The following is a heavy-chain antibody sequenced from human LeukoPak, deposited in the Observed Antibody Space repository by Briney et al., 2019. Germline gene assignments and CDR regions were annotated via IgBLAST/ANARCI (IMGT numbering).Heavy chain of an antibody. J-gene: IGHJ4*02. V-gene: IGHV3-21*01. D-gene: IGHD6-19*01. CDR3: ATATPQGGWYVVY. CDR2: ISSSSSYI. Sequence: GGSLRLSCAASGFTFSSYSMNWVRQAPGKGLEWVSSISSSSSYIYYADSVKGRFTISRDNAKNSLYLQMNSLRAEDTAVYYCATATPQGGWYVVYWGQGTLVTVSS. CDR1: GFTFSSYS.